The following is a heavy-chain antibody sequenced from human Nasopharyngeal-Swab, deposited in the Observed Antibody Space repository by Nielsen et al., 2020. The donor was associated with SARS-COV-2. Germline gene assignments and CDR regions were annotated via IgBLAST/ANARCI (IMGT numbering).Heavy chain of an antibody. CDR1: GGTFSSYA. D-gene: IGHD3-3*01. CDR2: IIPILGIA. CDR3: ANWRGPDADYYYYGMDV. Sequence: SVKVSCKASGGTFSSYAISWVRQAPAQGLEWMGRIIPILGIANCAQKFQGRVTITADKSTSTAYMELSSLRSEDTAVYYCANWRGPDADYYYYGMDVWGQGTTVTVSS. J-gene: IGHJ6*02. V-gene: IGHV1-69*04.